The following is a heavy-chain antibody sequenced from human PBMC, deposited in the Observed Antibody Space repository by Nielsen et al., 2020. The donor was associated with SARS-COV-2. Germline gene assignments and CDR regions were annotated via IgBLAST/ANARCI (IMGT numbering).Heavy chain of an antibody. V-gene: IGHV4-4*02. J-gene: IGHJ4*02. CDR3: AKGVDWTNPTPLDY. CDR1: GDSVSSNDW. Sequence: SETLSLTCAVSGDSVSSNDWWTWVRQSPGKGLEWIGEVSHSGSTKYNPSLKSRVTLSMDKSKNQFSLRLTSVSAADTALYYCAKGVDWTNPTPLDYWGQGTLVTVSS. CDR2: VSHSGST. D-gene: IGHD1/OR15-1a*01.